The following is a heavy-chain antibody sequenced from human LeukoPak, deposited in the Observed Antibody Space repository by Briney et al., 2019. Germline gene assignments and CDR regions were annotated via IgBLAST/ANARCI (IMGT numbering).Heavy chain of an antibody. CDR1: GFTFSSYA. D-gene: IGHD2-21*02. J-gene: IGHJ4*02. CDR2: ISGSGGST. V-gene: IGHV3-23*01. CDR3: AKDRHIVGVTAIYFDY. Sequence: PGGSLRLSCAASGFTFSSYAMSWVRQAPGKGLEWVSAISGSGGSTYYADSVKGRFTISRDNSKNTLYLQMNSLRAEDTAVYYFAKDRHIVGVTAIYFDYWGQGTLVTVSS.